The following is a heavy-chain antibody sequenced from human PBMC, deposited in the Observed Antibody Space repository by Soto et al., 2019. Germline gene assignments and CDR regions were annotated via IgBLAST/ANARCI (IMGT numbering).Heavy chain of an antibody. J-gene: IGHJ4*02. V-gene: IGHV4-31*03. D-gene: IGHD3-10*01. CDR2: IYYRGNT. Sequence: QVQLQESGPGLVKPSQTLSLTCTVSGGSITSRGYYWSWIRQHPGKGLEWIGHIYYRGNTSYNPSLKRRVTISRDTSKNQFSLNLSSVTVADTDVYYCATDGGYGSLSYRFDYWGQGSLVTVSS. CDR1: GGSITSRGYY. CDR3: ATDGGYGSLSYRFDY.